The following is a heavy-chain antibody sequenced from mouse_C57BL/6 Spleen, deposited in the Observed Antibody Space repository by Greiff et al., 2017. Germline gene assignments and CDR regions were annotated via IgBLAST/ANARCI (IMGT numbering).Heavy chain of an antibody. Sequence: EVKLVESGGGLVKPGGSLKLSCAASGFTFSDYGMHWVRQAPEKGLEWVAYISSGSSTIYYADTVKGRFTISRDNAKNTLFLQMTSLRSEDTAMXDGAREGTTVVASFDYWGQGTTLTVSA. J-gene: IGHJ2*01. CDR1: GFTFSDYG. CDR2: ISSGSSTI. CDR3: AREGTTVVASFDY. D-gene: IGHD1-1*01. V-gene: IGHV5-17*01.